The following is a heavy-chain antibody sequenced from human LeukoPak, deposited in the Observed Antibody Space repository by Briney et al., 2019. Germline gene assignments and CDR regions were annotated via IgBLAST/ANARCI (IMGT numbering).Heavy chain of an antibody. CDR1: GFTFSSYA. V-gene: IGHV3-23*01. CDR3: AKGPSLASSRVNWFDP. J-gene: IGHJ5*02. CDR2: ISGSGGST. D-gene: IGHD6-13*01. Sequence: GGSLRLSCAASGFTFSSYAMSWVRQAPGKGLEWVSAISGSGGSTYYADSVKGRFTISRDNSKNTLYLQMNSLRAEDTAVYYCAKGPSLASSRVNWFDPWGQGTLVTVSS.